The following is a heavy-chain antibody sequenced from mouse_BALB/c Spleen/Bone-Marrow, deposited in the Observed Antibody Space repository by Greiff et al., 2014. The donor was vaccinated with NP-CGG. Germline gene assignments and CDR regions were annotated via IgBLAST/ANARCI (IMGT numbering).Heavy chain of an antibody. V-gene: IGHV14-3*02. CDR1: GFNIKDTY. Sequence: VQLQQSGAELVKPGASVKLSCTASGFNIKDTYLHWVKQRPEQGLDWIGRIDPAIFTKYDPKFQGKATITTDTSSNTAYLHLSSLTSEDTAVYYCASYRYGWYFDVWGAGTTVTVSS. J-gene: IGHJ1*01. D-gene: IGHD2-14*01. CDR2: IDPAIFT. CDR3: ASYRYGWYFDV.